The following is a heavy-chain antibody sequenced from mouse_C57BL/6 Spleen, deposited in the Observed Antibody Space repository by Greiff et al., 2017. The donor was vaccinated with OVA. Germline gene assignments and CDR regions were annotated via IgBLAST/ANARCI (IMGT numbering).Heavy chain of an antibody. Sequence: VQLQQPGAELVKPGASVKLSCKASGYTFTSYWMHWVKQRPGQGLEWIGMIHPNSGSTNYNEKFKSKATLTVDKSSSTAYMQLSSLTSEDSAVYYCASPSIYYGNPAWFAYWGQGTLVTVSA. CDR1: GYTFTSYW. V-gene: IGHV1-64*01. D-gene: IGHD2-1*01. CDR2: IHPNSGST. J-gene: IGHJ3*01. CDR3: ASPSIYYGNPAWFAY.